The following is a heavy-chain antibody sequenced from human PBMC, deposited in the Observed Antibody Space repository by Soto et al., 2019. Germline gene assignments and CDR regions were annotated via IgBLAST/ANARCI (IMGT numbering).Heavy chain of an antibody. D-gene: IGHD5-12*01. V-gene: IGHV1-69*01. CDR1: GGTFSSYA. Sequence: QVQLVQSGAEVKKPGSSVKVSCKASGGTFSSYAISWVRQAPGQGLEWMGGIIPIFGTANYAQKCQGRVTITADESTSKAYLELSSLGSEDTAVDYCAEAPGGMATIRWCDPWGQGTLVNVS. J-gene: IGHJ5*02. CDR3: AEAPGGMATIRWCDP. CDR2: IIPIFGTA.